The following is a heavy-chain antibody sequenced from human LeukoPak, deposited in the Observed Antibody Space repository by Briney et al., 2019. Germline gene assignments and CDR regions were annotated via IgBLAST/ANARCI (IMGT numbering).Heavy chain of an antibody. D-gene: IGHD6-6*01. J-gene: IGHJ4*02. CDR3: ARDLGSSREDYFDY. CDR2: ISSGGNT. V-gene: IGHV1-18*01. Sequence: ASVKVSCKATGYIFSNYGISWVRQAPGHGLEWMGWISSGGNTNYAQKLQGRVTMTTDTSTSTAYMELRSLRSDDTAVYYCARDLGSSREDYFDYWGQGTLVTVSS. CDR1: GYIFSNYG.